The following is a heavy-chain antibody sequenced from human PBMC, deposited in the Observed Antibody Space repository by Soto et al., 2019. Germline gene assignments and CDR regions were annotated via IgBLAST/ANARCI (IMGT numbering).Heavy chain of an antibody. V-gene: IGHV4-31*03. J-gene: IGHJ4*02. CDR1: GGCLSTSAYY. D-gene: IGHD3-16*01. CDR2: ICYSGST. Sequence: SETLSLTCTVSGGCLSTSAYYWSWSRQHPVKGLEWIGFICYSGSTFYNPTLISRVTISVDTSKSQFSLTMTSVTPADTAVYYRARHVSAVGRLGYFDQWGLGSLVTASS. CDR3: ARHVSAVGRLGYFDQ.